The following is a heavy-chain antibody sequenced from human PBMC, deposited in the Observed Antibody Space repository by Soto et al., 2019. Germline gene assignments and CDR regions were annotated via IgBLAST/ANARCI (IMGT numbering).Heavy chain of an antibody. V-gene: IGHV1-2*04. J-gene: IGHJ5*02. Sequence: ASVKVSCKASGYTFTGYYMHWVRQAPGQGLEWMGWINLNSGGTNYAQKFQGWVTMTRDTSISTAYMELSRLRSDDTAVYYCARGGAMVPWEGFDPWGQGTLVTVSS. D-gene: IGHD5-18*01. CDR1: GYTFTGYY. CDR3: ARGGAMVPWEGFDP. CDR2: INLNSGGT.